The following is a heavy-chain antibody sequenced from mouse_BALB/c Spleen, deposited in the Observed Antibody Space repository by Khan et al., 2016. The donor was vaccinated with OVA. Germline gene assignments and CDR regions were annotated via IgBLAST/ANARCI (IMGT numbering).Heavy chain of an antibody. D-gene: IGHD2-14*01. J-gene: IGHJ3*01. CDR2: INPNTGNT. CDR1: GYSFTGYY. V-gene: IGHV1-26*01. CDR3: ARGYDFFAY. Sequence: VQLQQSGPDLVKPGASVKMSCKASGYSFTGYYMNWVKQSHGKSLECIGRINPNTGNTNYNQKFKGKVVFIVDTSSSTVYMELRSLTSEDYAVYYCARGYDFFAYWGQGTLVTVSA.